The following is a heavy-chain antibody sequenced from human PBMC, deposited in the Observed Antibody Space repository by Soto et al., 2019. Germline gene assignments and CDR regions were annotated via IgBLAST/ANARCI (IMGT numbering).Heavy chain of an antibody. V-gene: IGHV4-31*03. CDR1: GGSISSGGYY. CDR3: ARRITMVRAHYYYYGMDV. Sequence: LSLTCPVSGGSISSGGYYLSWIRQHPVKGLEWIGYIYYSGSTYYNPSLKSRVTISVDTSKNQFSLKLSSVTAADTAVYYCARRITMVRAHYYYYGMDVWGQGTTVTV. J-gene: IGHJ6*02. D-gene: IGHD3-10*01. CDR2: IYYSGST.